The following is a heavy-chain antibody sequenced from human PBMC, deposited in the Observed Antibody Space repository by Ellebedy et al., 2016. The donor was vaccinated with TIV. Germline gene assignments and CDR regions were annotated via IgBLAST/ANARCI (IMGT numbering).Heavy chain of an antibody. V-gene: IGHV3-74*01. CDR2: SSSDGSRT. CDR1: GFTLSSYW. CDR3: ARVEVGRSGPSYGMDV. D-gene: IGHD6-19*01. Sequence: GESLKISCEASGFTLSSYWMHWVHQAPGEGLVWVSRSSSDGSRTYADSVKGRFTMSRHNAKHTLYLQMNSLRAEDTAVYYCARVEVGRSGPSYGMDVWGQGTSVNVSS. J-gene: IGHJ6*02.